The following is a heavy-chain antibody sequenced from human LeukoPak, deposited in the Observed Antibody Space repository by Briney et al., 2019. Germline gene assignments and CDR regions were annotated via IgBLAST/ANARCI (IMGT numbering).Heavy chain of an antibody. Sequence: GRSLRLSCAVSGFTFSSYAMHWVRQAPGKGLEWVAVISYDGSNKYYADSVKGRFTISRDNSKNTLYLQMNSLRAEDTAVYYCARSQGVRGVLTRRGYFDYWGQGTLVTVSS. J-gene: IGHJ4*02. CDR2: ISYDGSNK. D-gene: IGHD3-10*01. CDR3: ARSQGVRGVLTRRGYFDY. V-gene: IGHV3-30*04. CDR1: GFTFSSYA.